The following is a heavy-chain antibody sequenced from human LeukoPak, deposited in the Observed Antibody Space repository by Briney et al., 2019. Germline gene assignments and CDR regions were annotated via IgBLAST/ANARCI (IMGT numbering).Heavy chain of an antibody. D-gene: IGHD6-13*01. Sequence: SETLSLTCTVSGASISNSSYYWGWIRQPPGKGLEWIGRIYYSGSTHYNPSLKSRVTISADTSRDRFSLKLSYVTAADTAIYYCVRDWGSSSRPYYFDYGGQGTLVTVSS. V-gene: IGHV4-39*07. CDR1: GASISNSSYY. CDR3: VRDWGSSSRPYYFDY. J-gene: IGHJ4*02. CDR2: IYYSGST.